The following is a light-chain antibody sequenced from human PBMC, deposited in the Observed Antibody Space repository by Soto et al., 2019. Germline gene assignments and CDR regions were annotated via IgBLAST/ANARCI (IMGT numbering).Light chain of an antibody. Sequence: EIVLTQSPATLYLSPGERATLSCRASQSVSSYLAWYQQKPGQAPRLLIYDASNRATGIPARFSGSGSGTDFALTISSLEPEDFALYYCQQRSNWPSTFGGGTKVEIK. CDR2: DAS. J-gene: IGKJ4*01. CDR1: QSVSSY. V-gene: IGKV3-11*01. CDR3: QQRSNWPST.